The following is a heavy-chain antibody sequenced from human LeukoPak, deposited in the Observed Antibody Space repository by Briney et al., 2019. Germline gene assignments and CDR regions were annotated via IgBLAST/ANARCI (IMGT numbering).Heavy chain of an antibody. D-gene: IGHD2-2*01. V-gene: IGHV3-23*01. CDR1: GFTFSTYA. CDR2: IYGDGGST. CDR3: AKRPDCSTTNCFRFEY. Sequence: GGALRLSCAASGFTFSTYAMSWVRQAPGQGLEWVSSIYGDGGSTYYAESVKGRFTVSRDNSKNTLYLQMDSLRAEDTAVYYCAKRPDCSTTNCFRFEYWGQGTLVTVSS. J-gene: IGHJ4*02.